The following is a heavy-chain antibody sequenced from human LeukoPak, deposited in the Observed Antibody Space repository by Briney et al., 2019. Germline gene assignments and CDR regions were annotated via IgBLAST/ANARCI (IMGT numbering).Heavy chain of an antibody. D-gene: IGHD4-23*01. CDR2: ISSSTTYI. J-gene: IGHJ4*02. Sequence: PGGSLRLSCAASGFTFSSYNMNWVRQAPGKGLEWVSSISSSTTYIHYADSVKGRFTISRDNAKNSLYLEMNSLRAEDTAVYYCAKEGAYGANSPIDYWGQGTLVTVSS. CDR3: AKEGAYGANSPIDY. CDR1: GFTFSSYN. V-gene: IGHV3-21*01.